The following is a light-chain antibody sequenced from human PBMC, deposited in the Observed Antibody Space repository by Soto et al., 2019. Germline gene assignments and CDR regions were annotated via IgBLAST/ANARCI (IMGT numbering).Light chain of an antibody. V-gene: IGKV1-39*01. CDR2: AAS. CDR3: QQSYSPIT. J-gene: IGKJ5*01. Sequence: DIQMTQSPSSLSASVGDRVTITCRASQSISSYLNWYQQKPGKAPKLLIYAASSLQSGVPSRFSGSGSGTDFTLSISSLQPEDFATYYRQQSYSPITFGQGTRLEIK. CDR1: QSISSY.